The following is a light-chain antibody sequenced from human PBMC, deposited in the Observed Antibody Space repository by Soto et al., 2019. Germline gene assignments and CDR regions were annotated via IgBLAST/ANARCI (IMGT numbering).Light chain of an antibody. CDR3: QQYNNSPPCT. J-gene: IGKJ2*02. V-gene: IGKV3-15*01. CDR1: QSVSSN. CDR2: GAS. Sequence: EIVMTQSPATLSVSPGERATLSCRASQSVSSNLAWYQQKPGQAPRLLIYGASTRATGIPARFSGSGSGTESALPISGLLPADFAVDYCQQYNNSPPCTFGQGTKLEIK.